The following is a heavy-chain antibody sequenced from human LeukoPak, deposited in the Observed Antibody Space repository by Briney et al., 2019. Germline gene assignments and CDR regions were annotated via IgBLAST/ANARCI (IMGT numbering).Heavy chain of an antibody. D-gene: IGHD5-12*01. CDR3: ARTTEGYAGGPGYSYYYYMDV. J-gene: IGHJ6*03. Sequence: GESLKISCKGSGYSFTSYLIGWVRQLPGKGLEWMGIIYTGDSDTRYSPSFQGQVTISADKSISTAYLQWSSLKASDTAMYYCARTTEGYAGGPGYSYYYYMDVWGKGTTVTISS. CDR2: IYTGDSDT. V-gene: IGHV5-51*01. CDR1: GYSFTSYL.